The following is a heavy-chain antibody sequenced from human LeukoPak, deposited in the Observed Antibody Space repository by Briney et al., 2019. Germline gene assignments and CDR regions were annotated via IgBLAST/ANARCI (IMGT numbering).Heavy chain of an antibody. J-gene: IGHJ3*02. CDR2: ISWNSGSI. CDR1: GFTFDDYA. Sequence: GRSLRLSCAASGFTFDDYAMHWVRQAPGKGLEWVSGISWNSGSIGYADSVKGRFTISRDNAKNSLYLQMNSLRAEDMALYYCVKSIAAGHDAFDIWAKGQWSPSLQ. CDR3: VKSIAAGHDAFDI. D-gene: IGHD6-6*01. V-gene: IGHV3-9*03.